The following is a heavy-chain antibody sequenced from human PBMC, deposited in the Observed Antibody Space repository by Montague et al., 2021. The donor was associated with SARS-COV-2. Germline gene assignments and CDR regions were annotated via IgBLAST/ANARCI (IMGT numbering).Heavy chain of an antibody. D-gene: IGHD3-9*01. CDR1: GGSINSGSYY. J-gene: IGHJ6*02. Sequence: TLSLTCTVSGGSINSGSYYWGWIRQAAGKGLEWIGRISTSGNTKYNTSLKSRVTISVDTSQNQFSLKMYSVTAADTAVYYCARDTRPNFAYYDIWAGDYYYYGIDVWGQGTTVTVSS. CDR2: ISTSGNT. V-gene: IGHV4-61*02. CDR3: ARDTRPNFAYYDIWAGDYYYYGIDV.